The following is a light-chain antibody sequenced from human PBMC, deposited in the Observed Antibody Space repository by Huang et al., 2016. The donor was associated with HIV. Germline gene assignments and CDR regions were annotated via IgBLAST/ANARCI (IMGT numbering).Light chain of an antibody. Sequence: PGGTGTISCKASQSVGSYVAWYQQRPGQSPRLLLYDTSNRAAGIPTRFSCSGSGTDFTLTISGLESGDLGVFYCQQRSTWPLTFGGGTKVA. CDR3: QQRSTWPLT. J-gene: IGKJ4*01. CDR2: DTS. CDR1: QSVGSY. V-gene: IGKV3-11*01.